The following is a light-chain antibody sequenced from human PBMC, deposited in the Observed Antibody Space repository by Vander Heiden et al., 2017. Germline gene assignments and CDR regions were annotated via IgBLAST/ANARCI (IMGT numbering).Light chain of an antibody. CDR3: HCQWYYICPPVYT. CDR1: QSVSINY. CDR2: GGS. Sequence: EILLTQSPGTLSLSPGEIATLYCRASQSVSINYLAWYQQRPGQAPRLLIYGGSKRVSGIPVSFSGRGSGTAFTRTIIRLRPVYFAEFYCHCQWYYICPPVYTFAYWTKL. V-gene: IGKV3-20*01. J-gene: IGKJ2*01.